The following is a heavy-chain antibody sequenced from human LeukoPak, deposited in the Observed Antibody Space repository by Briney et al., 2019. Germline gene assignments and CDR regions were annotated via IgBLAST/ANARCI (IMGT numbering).Heavy chain of an antibody. V-gene: IGHV3-23*01. CDR1: GFTFSSYA. Sequence: GGSLRLSCAGSGFTFSSYAMSWARQAPGKGLEWVSTIIGSGVTTYYADSVKGRFTISRDNSKNTLYLQVNSLRAEDTAVYYCAKDASDTGYYFDYWGQGTLVTVSS. J-gene: IGHJ4*02. CDR3: AKDASDTGYYFDY. D-gene: IGHD1-14*01. CDR2: IIGSGVTT.